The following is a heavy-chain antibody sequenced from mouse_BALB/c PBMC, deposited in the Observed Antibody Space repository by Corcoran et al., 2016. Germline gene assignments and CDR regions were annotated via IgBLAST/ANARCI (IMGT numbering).Heavy chain of an antibody. CDR1: GFNIKDTY. J-gene: IGHJ4*01. CDR3: ARTYPGYDGYYDYALDD. V-gene: IGHV14-3*02. CDR2: IDPANGNT. D-gene: IGHD2-3*01. Sequence: EVQLQQSGAELVKPGASVKLSCTASGFNIKDTYMHWVKQRPEQGLEWIGRIDPANGNTKYDPKFQGKATITADTSSNTAYLQLSSLTSEDTAVYYCARTYPGYDGYYDYALDDWGQGTSVTVSS.